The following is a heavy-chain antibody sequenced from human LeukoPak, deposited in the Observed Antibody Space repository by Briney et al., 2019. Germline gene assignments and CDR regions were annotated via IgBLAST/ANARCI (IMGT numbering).Heavy chain of an antibody. J-gene: IGHJ5*02. CDR2: ISYDGSNK. CDR3: ARAVCSGGSCHVGNWFDP. Sequence: PGGSLRLSCAASGFTFSSYSMNWVRQAPGKGLEWVAVISYDGSNKYYADSVKGRFTISRDNSKNTLYLQMNSLRAEDTAVYYYARAVCSGGSCHVGNWFDPWGQGTLVTVSS. D-gene: IGHD2-15*01. V-gene: IGHV3-30*03. CDR1: GFTFSSYS.